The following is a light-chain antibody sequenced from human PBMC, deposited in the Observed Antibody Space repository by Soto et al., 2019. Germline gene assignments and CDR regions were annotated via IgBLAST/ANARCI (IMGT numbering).Light chain of an antibody. CDR3: QQYNQWPLT. J-gene: IGKJ4*01. CDR1: QTVSNN. CDR2: FAS. Sequence: EIVMTQSPATLSVSPGEKATLSCRASQTVSNNLAWYQQRPGQAPRLLIYFASIRATGIPARFSGSGSGTEFTLTISSLQSEDFAVCYCQQYNQWPLTFGGGTRAETK. V-gene: IGKV3-15*01.